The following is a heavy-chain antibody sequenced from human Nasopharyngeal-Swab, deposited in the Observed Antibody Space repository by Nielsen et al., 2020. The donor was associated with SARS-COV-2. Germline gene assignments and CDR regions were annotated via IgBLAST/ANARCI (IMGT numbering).Heavy chain of an antibody. CDR2: INPSGGT. D-gene: IGHD2-15*01. V-gene: IGHV1-46*01. Sequence: WVRHAPGQGLEWMGMINPSGGTKYTQKFQDRITMTRDTSTSTLYMEVARLRSDDTAVYYCARDNVVVAAANYYGVDVWGQGTTVTVSS. J-gene: IGHJ6*01. CDR3: ARDNVVVAAANYYGVDV.